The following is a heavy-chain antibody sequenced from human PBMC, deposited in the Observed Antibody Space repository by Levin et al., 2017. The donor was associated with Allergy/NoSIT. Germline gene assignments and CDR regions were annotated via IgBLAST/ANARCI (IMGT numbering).Heavy chain of an antibody. Sequence: PGESLKISCKGSGYSFTTYWIAWVRQMPGKGLEWMGIIYPGDSDTRYSPSFQGQVTISADKSISTAYLQWSSLKASDTAMYYCARRAWSDGSGSYYNTRRDAFDIWGQGTMVTVSS. D-gene: IGHD3-10*01. CDR2: IYPGDSDT. CDR1: GYSFTTYW. J-gene: IGHJ3*02. V-gene: IGHV5-51*01. CDR3: ARRAWSDGSGSYYNTRRDAFDI.